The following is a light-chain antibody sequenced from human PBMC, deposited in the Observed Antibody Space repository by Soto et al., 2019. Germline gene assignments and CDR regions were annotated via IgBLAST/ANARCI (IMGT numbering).Light chain of an antibody. J-gene: IGLJ1*01. CDR2: EVS. CDR1: SSDVGGYNY. CDR3: TSYAGSNNFV. Sequence: SALTQPPSASGSPGQSVTISCTGTSSDVGGYNYVSWYQQRPGKAPKLMIYEVSKRPSGVPDRFSASKSGNTASLTVSGLQAEDEADYYCTSYAGSNNFVFGTGTKLTVL. V-gene: IGLV2-8*01.